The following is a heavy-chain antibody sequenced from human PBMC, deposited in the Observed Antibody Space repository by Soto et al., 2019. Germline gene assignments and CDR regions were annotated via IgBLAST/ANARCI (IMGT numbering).Heavy chain of an antibody. CDR2: IYYGGST. J-gene: IGHJ4*02. CDR3: ARHAVHRSGFTDY. CDR1: GGSISPYY. D-gene: IGHD6-19*01. V-gene: IGHV4-59*08. Sequence: PSETLSLTCTVSGGSISPYYWSWIRQPQGKGQEWVGYIYYGGSTSYNPSLKSRITISLETSKSQISLKLSSVTAADTAVTYCARHAVHRSGFTDYWGQGTLVTVSS.